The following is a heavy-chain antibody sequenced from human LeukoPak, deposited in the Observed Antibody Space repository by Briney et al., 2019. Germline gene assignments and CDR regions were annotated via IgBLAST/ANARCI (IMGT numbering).Heavy chain of an antibody. Sequence: ASVKVSCKASGYTFTSYGISWVRQAPGQGLEWMGWINPNSGGTNYAQKFQGRVTMTRDTSISTAYMELSRLRSDDTAVYYCARDLGSVLMVYAILDVWGKGTTVTVSS. D-gene: IGHD2-8*01. CDR3: ARDLGSVLMVYAILDV. CDR1: GYTFTSYG. J-gene: IGHJ6*04. CDR2: INPNSGGT. V-gene: IGHV1-2*02.